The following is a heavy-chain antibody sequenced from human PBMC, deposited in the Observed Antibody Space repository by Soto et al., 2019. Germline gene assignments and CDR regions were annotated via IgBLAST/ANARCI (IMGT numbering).Heavy chain of an antibody. V-gene: IGHV4-59*01. J-gene: IGHJ6*02. CDR1: GGSFPGYY. CDR3: ARDRAVGATSNYYYRMDV. CDR2: IYYSGST. Sequence: SETLSLTCPVYGGSFPGYYWSWIRQPPGKCLEWIGYIYYSGSTNYNPSLKSRVTISVDTSKNQFSLKLSSVTAADTAVYYCARDRAVGATSNYYYRMDVWGQGTTVTVS. D-gene: IGHD1-26*01.